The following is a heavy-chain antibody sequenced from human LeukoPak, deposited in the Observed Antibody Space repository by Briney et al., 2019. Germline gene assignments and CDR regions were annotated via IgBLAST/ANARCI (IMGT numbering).Heavy chain of an antibody. Sequence: NSSETLSLTCTASGGSISSYYWSWIRQPPGKGLEWIGYIYYSGSTNYNPSLKSRVTISVDTSKNQFSLKLSSVTAADTAVYYCARGSGSYYNYYYYYYMDVWGKGTTVTISS. CDR2: IYYSGST. J-gene: IGHJ6*03. CDR3: ARGSGSYYNYYYYYYMDV. D-gene: IGHD3-10*01. V-gene: IGHV4-59*01. CDR1: GGSISSYY.